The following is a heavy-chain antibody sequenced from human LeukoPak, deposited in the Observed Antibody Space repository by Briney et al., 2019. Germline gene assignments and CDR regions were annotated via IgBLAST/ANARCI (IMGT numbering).Heavy chain of an antibody. D-gene: IGHD2-2*01. CDR1: GFTFSSYT. J-gene: IGHJ4*02. V-gene: IGHV3-21*01. Sequence: PGGSLRLSCAASGFTFSSYTMKWVRQAPGKGLQWVSSISSGSSYIYFADSMKGRFTISRDDAKNSLYLQMNSLRADDTAVYYCTGLCTSCSVYSFDYWGQGTLVTVSS. CDR2: ISSGSSYI. CDR3: TGLCTSCSVYSFDY.